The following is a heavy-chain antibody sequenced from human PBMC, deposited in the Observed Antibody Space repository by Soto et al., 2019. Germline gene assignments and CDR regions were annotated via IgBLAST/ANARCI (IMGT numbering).Heavy chain of an antibody. J-gene: IGHJ5*02. CDR2: IYATGTT. V-gene: IGHV4-4*07. CDR3: VRDGTRTLRDWFDP. CDR1: GASISGFY. D-gene: IGHD1-1*01. Sequence: SETLSLTCTVSGASISGFYWSWIRKSAGKGLEWIERIYATGTTDYNPSLKSRVMMSVDTSKKQFSLKLRSVTAADTAVYYCVRDGTRTLRDWFDPWGQGISVTVSS.